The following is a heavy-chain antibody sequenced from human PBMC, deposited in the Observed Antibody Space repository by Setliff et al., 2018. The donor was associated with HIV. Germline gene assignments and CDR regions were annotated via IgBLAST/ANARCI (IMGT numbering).Heavy chain of an antibody. CDR3: AREGRRFGHTLGWFDP. D-gene: IGHD3-3*01. Sequence: ASVKVSCKASGYTFTSYAMHWVRQAPGQRLEWMGWINAGNGNTKYSQKFQGRVTITRDTSASTAYMELSRLRSDDTAVYYCAREGRRFGHTLGWFDPWGQGTLVTVSS. CDR1: GYTFTSYA. V-gene: IGHV1-3*01. J-gene: IGHJ5*02. CDR2: INAGNGNT.